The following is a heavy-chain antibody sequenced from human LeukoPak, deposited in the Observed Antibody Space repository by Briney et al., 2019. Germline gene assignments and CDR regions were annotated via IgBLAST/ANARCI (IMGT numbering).Heavy chain of an antibody. Sequence: SETLSLTCTVSGGSISSSSYYWGWIRQPPGKGLEWIGSIYYSGSTYYNPSLKSRVTISVDTSKNQFSLKLSSVTAADTAVYYCARVRIVVVPAAMESYFDYWGQGTLVTVSS. CDR3: ARVRIVVVPAAMESYFDY. CDR1: GGSISSSSYY. CDR2: IYYSGST. V-gene: IGHV4-39*07. J-gene: IGHJ4*02. D-gene: IGHD2-2*01.